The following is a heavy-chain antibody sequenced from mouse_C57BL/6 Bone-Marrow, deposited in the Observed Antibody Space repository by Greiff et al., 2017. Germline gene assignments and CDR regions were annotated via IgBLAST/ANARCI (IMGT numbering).Heavy chain of an antibody. Sequence: QVQLQQPGAELVMPGASVKLSCKASGYTFTSYWMHWVKQRPGQGLEWIGYINPSSGYTKYNQKFKDKATLTADKSSSTAYMQLSSLTYEDSAVYYCARSPLGRPWYFDVWGTGTTVTVSS. J-gene: IGHJ1*03. CDR3: ARSPLGRPWYFDV. CDR1: GYTFTSYW. CDR2: INPSSGYT. D-gene: IGHD4-1*01. V-gene: IGHV1-7*01.